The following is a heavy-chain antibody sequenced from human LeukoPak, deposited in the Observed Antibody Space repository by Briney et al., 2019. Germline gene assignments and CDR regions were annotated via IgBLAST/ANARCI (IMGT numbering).Heavy chain of an antibody. Sequence: SETLSLTCAVYGGSFGGYYSGWVRQPPRNGLEWIGNIFYSGSTYYSPSLKSRVTISLDTSRNQFSLKLNSVTAADTAVYYCAKSNGYGLVDIWGQGTMVTVSS. J-gene: IGHJ3*02. V-gene: IGHV4-34*12. D-gene: IGHD3-10*01. CDR2: IFYSGST. CDR1: GGSFGGYY. CDR3: AKSNGYGLVDI.